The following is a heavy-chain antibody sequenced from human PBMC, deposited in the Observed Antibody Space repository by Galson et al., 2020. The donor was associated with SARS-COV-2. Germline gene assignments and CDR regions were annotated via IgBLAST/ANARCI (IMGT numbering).Heavy chain of an antibody. J-gene: IGHJ4*02. V-gene: IGHV1-18*01. CDR3: ARAPGPGSGRPSYYFDY. D-gene: IGHD3-10*01. CDR1: GYTFTSYG. CDR2: ISAYNGNT. Sequence: ASVKVSCKASGYTFTSYGISWVRQAPGQGLEWMGWISAYNGNTNYAQKLQGRVTMTTDTSTSTAYMELRSLRSDDTAVYYCARAPGPGSGRPSYYFDYWGQGTLVTVSS.